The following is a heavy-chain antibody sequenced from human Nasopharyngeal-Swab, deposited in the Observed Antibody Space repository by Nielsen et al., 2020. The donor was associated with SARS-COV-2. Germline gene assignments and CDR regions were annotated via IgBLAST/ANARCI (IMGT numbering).Heavy chain of an antibody. CDR2: ISSSGSTI. V-gene: IGHV3-48*03. D-gene: IGHD3-16*01. Sequence: GESLKISCAASGFTFSSYVMSWVRQAPGKGLEWVSYISSSGSTIYYADSVKGRFTISRDNAKNSLYLQMNSLRAEDTAVYYCARGPALTEYFDYWGQGTLVTVSS. J-gene: IGHJ4*02. CDR3: ARGPALTEYFDY. CDR1: GFTFSSYV.